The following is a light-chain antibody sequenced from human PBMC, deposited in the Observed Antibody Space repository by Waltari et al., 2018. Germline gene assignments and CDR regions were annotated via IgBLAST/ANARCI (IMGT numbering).Light chain of an antibody. V-gene: IGKV1-5*03. CDR1: QYVKNN. J-gene: IGKJ4*01. CDR2: KAS. CDR3: QEYDSLPIT. Sequence: DIQMTQSPSTLPASVGDRVTITCRASQYVKNNLARFQQKPGKAPKVLIHKASRLESGVPSRFSGSGFGTEFILSISSLQPDDFATDYCQEYDSLPITFGGGTKVEIK.